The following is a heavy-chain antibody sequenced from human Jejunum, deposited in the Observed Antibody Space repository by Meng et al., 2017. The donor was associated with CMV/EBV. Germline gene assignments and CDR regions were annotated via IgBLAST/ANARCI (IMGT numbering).Heavy chain of an antibody. CDR1: GFTFTDYA. CDR2: SSGRGGGT. D-gene: IGHD5-12*01. V-gene: IGHV3-23*01. Sequence: VELLDVGGGLIRPGGALRLSCTASGFTFTDYAMTWVRQAPGKGLEWVSVSSGRGGGTYYADAVKGRFTIYRDNPKNTLYLQMNSLRAEDTAVYYCAKVADIVMAPYDAWGQGTLVTVSS. J-gene: IGHJ5*02. CDR3: AKVADIVMAPYDA.